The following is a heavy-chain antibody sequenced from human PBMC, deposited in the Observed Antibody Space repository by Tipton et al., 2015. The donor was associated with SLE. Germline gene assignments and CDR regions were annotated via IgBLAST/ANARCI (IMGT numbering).Heavy chain of an antibody. V-gene: IGHV4-34*01. CDR1: GGYLSGYY. Sequence: TLSLTCAVYGGYLSGYYWSWIRQPPGKGLEWIGEINHSGSTNYNPSLKSRFTISVDTSKNQFSLKLRSVTAADTAVYYCARGGGDPWYYYMDVWGKGTTVTVSS. D-gene: IGHD3-16*01. CDR3: ARGGGDPWYYYMDV. CDR2: INHSGST. J-gene: IGHJ6*03.